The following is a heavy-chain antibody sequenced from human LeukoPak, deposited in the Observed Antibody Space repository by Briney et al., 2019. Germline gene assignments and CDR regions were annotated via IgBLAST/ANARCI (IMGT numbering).Heavy chain of an antibody. Sequence: SETLSLTCAVYGGSFSGYYWSWIRQPPGKGLEWIGEIKHSGSTNYNPSLKSRVTISVDASKNQFSLKLSSVTAADTAVYYCARLTVTGGLYYYYYMDVWGKGTTVTVSS. CDR3: ARLTVTGGLYYYYYMDV. CDR2: IKHSGST. J-gene: IGHJ6*03. V-gene: IGHV4-34*01. D-gene: IGHD4-17*01. CDR1: GGSFSGYY.